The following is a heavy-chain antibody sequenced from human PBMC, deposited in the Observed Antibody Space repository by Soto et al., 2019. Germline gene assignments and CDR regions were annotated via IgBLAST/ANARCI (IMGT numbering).Heavy chain of an antibody. CDR3: AKEDSAYYFDY. D-gene: IGHD4-4*01. CDR1: GFTFSSYC. J-gene: IGHJ4*02. V-gene: IGHV3-30*18. Sequence: GGSLRLSCAASGFTFSSYCMHWVRQAPGKGLEWVESTSSDGSQDDYGDPVKGRFTISRDNSKNTLYLQMNSLRAEDTAVYYCAKEDSAYYFDYWGQGTLVTVSS. CDR2: TSSDGSQD.